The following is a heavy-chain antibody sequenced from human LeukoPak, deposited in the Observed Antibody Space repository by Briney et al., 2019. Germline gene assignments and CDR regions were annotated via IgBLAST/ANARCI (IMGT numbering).Heavy chain of an antibody. Sequence: ASVKVSCKASGYTFTSYYMHWVRQAPGQGLEWMGIINPSGGSTSYAQKFQGRVTMTRDMSTSTVYMELSSLRSEDTAVYYCARGPESDYRYDSSGYHPGEFDYWGQGTLVTVSS. CDR3: ARGPESDYRYDSSGYHPGEFDY. V-gene: IGHV1-46*01. D-gene: IGHD3-22*01. CDR1: GYTFTSYY. CDR2: INPSGGST. J-gene: IGHJ4*02.